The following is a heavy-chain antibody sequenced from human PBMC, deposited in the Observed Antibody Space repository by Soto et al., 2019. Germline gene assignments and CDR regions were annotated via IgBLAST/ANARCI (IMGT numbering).Heavy chain of an antibody. D-gene: IGHD2-21*01. CDR2: SIPIFRTA. J-gene: IGHJ6*01. CDR1: GGTFSIYS. CDR3: ARGGQHSKASYYYEMDV. Sequence: QVQLVQSGAEVKKPGSSVKVSCTASGGTFSIYSINWVRQAPGQGLEWMGGSIPIFRTANYAQKFQGRVTITPDESTSTVYMELSSLRSADPAVYYCARGGQHSKASYYYEMDVWAQGTTVNVSS. V-gene: IGHV1-69*01.